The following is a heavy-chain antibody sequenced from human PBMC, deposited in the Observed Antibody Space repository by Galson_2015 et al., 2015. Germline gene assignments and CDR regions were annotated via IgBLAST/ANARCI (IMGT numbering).Heavy chain of an antibody. CDR3: ARRPREVAKEGNWFDP. CDR2: INPSGGST. D-gene: IGHD2-15*01. Sequence: SVKVSCKASGYTFTSYYMHWVRQAPGQGLEWMGIINPSGGSTSYAQKFQGRVTMTRDTSTSTVYMELSSLRSEDTAVYYCARRPREVAKEGNWFDPWGQGTLVTVSS. J-gene: IGHJ5*02. V-gene: IGHV1-46*01. CDR1: GYTFTSYY.